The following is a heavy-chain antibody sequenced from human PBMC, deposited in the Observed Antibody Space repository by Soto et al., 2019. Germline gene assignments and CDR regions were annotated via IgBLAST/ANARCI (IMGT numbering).Heavy chain of an antibody. CDR1: GFSLTTSGVS. CDR2: VYWDDDK. J-gene: IGHJ4*02. Sequence: SGPTLVNPTQTLTLTCTFSGFSLTTSGVSVGWIRQPPGEALEWLALVYWDDDKRYSPSLESRLTITKDTSKNQVVLTMTNMDPVDTATYCCAHREGRVSGTPFDYWGQGTLVTVSS. D-gene: IGHD1-1*01. V-gene: IGHV2-5*02. CDR3: AHREGRVSGTPFDY.